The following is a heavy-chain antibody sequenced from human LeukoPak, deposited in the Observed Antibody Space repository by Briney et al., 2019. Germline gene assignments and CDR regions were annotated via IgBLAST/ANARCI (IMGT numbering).Heavy chain of an antibody. CDR2: ISAYNGNT. CDR3: ARDLGVDTTTIFFDY. Sequence: ASVKVSCKASGYTFTSFGISWVRQAPGQGPEWMGWISAYNGNTNYVQKFQGRVTMTTDTSTNTAYMELRSLRSDDTAVYYCARDLGVDTTTIFFDYWGQGTLVTVSS. V-gene: IGHV1-18*01. CDR1: GYTFTSFG. J-gene: IGHJ4*02. D-gene: IGHD5-18*01.